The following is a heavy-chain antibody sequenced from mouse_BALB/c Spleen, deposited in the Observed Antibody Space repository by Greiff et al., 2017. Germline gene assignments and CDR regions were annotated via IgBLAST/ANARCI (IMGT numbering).Heavy chain of an antibody. V-gene: IGHV1-82*01. D-gene: IGHD2-4*01. Sequence: QVQLQQSGPELVKPGASVKISCKASGYAFSSSWMNWVKQRPGQGLEWIGRIYPGDGDTNYNGKFKGKATLTADKSSSTAYMQLSSLTSVDSAVYFCARDYDYDGDYFDYWGQGTTLTVAS. CDR2: IYPGDGDT. J-gene: IGHJ2*01. CDR3: ARDYDYDGDYFDY. CDR1: GYAFSSSW.